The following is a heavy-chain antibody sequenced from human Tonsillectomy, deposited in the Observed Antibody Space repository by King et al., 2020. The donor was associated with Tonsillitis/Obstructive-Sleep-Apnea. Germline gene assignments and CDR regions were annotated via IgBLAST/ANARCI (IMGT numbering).Heavy chain of an antibody. V-gene: IGHV4-39*01. J-gene: IGHJ4*02. Sequence: QLQESGPGLVKPSETLSLTCSVSGHSIRSSSYYWGWIRQPPGKGLGWIGTIYYTGSTYYNPSLKSRVTIPVDTSKNQFSLNLSSVTAADTAVYYCARNVGGGYGTNFDYWGQGTLVTVSS. CDR1: GHSIRSSSYY. CDR3: ARNVGGGYGTNFDY. CDR2: IYYTGST. D-gene: IGHD5-12*01.